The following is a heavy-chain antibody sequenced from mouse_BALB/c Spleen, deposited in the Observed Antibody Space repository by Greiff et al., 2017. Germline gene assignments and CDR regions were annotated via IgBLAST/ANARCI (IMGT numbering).Heavy chain of an antibody. CDR1: GFTFSSYA. CDR2: ISSGGST. J-gene: IGHJ2*01. Sequence: EVKLVESGGGLVKPGGSLKLSCAASGFTFSSYAMSWVRQTPEKRLEWVASISSGGSTYYPDSVKGRFTISRDNARNILYLQMSSLRSEDTAMYYCARWGYYGSRNFDYWGQGTTLTVSS. V-gene: IGHV5-6-5*01. D-gene: IGHD1-1*01. CDR3: ARWGYYGSRNFDY.